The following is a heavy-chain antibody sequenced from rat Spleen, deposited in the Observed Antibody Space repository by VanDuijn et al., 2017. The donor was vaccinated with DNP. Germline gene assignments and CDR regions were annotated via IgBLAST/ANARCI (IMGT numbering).Heavy chain of an antibody. V-gene: IGHV5-22*01. D-gene: IGHD1-2*01. CDR2: ISYEGSST. CDR1: GFTFSDSY. CDR3: ARSTITAISNWFAY. J-gene: IGHJ3*01. Sequence: EVQLVESGGGFVQPGRSLKLSCAASGFTFSDSYMAWVRQTPKKGLAWVASISYEGSSTYYAASVKGRFTISRDNAKNTQYLQMNSLRSEDTATYYCARSTITAISNWFAYWGQGTLVTVSS.